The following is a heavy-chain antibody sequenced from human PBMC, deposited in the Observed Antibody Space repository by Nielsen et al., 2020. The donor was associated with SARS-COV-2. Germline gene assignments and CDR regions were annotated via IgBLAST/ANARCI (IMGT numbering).Heavy chain of an antibody. CDR3: AKDMRFYGMDV. CDR2: ISSSSSYI. D-gene: IGHD2-2*01. V-gene: IGHV3-21*04. Sequence: GESLKISCAASGFTFSSYSMNWVRQAPGKGLEWVSSISSSSSYIYYADSVKGRFTISRDNAKNSLYLQMNSLRAEDTALYYCAKDMRFYGMDVWGQGTTVTVSS. J-gene: IGHJ6*02. CDR1: GFTFSSYS.